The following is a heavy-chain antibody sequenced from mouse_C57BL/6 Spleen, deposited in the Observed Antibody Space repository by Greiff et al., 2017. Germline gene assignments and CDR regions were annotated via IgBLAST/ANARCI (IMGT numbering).Heavy chain of an antibody. CDR1: GYAFSSYW. CDR3: GRDDYGGFDY. CDR2: IYPGDGDT. Sequence: VKLVESGAELVKPGASVKISCKASGYAFSSYWMNWVKQRPGKGLEWIGQIYPGDGDTNYNGKFKGKATLTADKSSSTAYMQLSSLTSEDSAVYFCGRDDYGGFDYWGQGTTLTVSS. V-gene: IGHV1-80*01. D-gene: IGHD2-4*01. J-gene: IGHJ2*01.